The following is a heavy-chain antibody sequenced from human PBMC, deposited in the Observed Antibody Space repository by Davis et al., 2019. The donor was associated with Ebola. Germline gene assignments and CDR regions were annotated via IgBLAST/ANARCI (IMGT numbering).Heavy chain of an antibody. CDR1: GFIFSNYA. V-gene: IGHV3-30*04. D-gene: IGHD3-3*01. CDR2: VSHSEREK. J-gene: IGHJ4*02. Sequence: GESLKISCAASGFIFSNYAMTWVRQAPGKGLEWVAVVSHSEREKFYADSVKGRFTISRDNSENTLYLQMNSLTADDTAVYYCARAVFHEVLDYWGQGTPVTVSS. CDR3: ARAVFHEVLDY.